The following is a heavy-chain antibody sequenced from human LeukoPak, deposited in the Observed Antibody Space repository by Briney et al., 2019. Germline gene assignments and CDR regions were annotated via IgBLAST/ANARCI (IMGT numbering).Heavy chain of an antibody. J-gene: IGHJ3*02. Sequence: GGSLRLSCTVSGFTVSSNSMSWVRQAPGEGLEWVSFIYSDNTHYSDSVKGRFTISRDNSKNTLYLQMNSLRAEDTAVYYCARVSRHCSGGSCYSGPDAFDIWGQGTMVTVSS. CDR2: IYSDNT. CDR1: GFTVSSNS. CDR3: ARVSRHCSGGSCYSGPDAFDI. V-gene: IGHV3-53*01. D-gene: IGHD2-15*01.